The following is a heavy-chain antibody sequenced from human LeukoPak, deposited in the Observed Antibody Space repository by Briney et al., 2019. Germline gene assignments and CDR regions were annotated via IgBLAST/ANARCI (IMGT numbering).Heavy chain of an antibody. J-gene: IGHJ4*02. D-gene: IGHD1-26*01. Sequence: GGSLRLSCAASGFTFSSYGMHWVRQAPGKGLEWVAFIRYDGSNKYYADSVKGRFTISRDNSKNTLYLQMNSLRAEDTAVYYCAKKEGSGSYGSDYWAQGTLVTVSS. CDR3: AKKEGSGSYGSDY. CDR2: IRYDGSNK. V-gene: IGHV3-30*02. CDR1: GFTFSSYG.